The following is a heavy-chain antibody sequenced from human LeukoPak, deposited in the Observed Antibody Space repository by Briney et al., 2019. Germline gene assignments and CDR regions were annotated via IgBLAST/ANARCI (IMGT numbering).Heavy chain of an antibody. CDR1: EFTFSTYW. V-gene: IGHV3-7*03. Sequence: GGSLRLSCVASEFTFSTYWMTWVRQAPGKGLEWVANINQDGSEKNYVDSVRGRFTVSRDNAKNSLFLQMNSLRAEDTAVYYCATYRVRHLNSLDYWGRGTLVSVSS. CDR2: INQDGSEK. D-gene: IGHD3-16*02. CDR3: ATYRVRHLNSLDY. J-gene: IGHJ4*02.